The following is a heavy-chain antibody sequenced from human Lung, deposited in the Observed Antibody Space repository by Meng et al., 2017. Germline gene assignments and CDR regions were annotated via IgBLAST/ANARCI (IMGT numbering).Heavy chain of an antibody. J-gene: IGHJ4*02. Sequence: VQAVESGTEGKKPGSSMKVSCKAAGGPLSRYSINWVRQAPGQGLEWLGGITVSFGTTDYAQKFQGRVRMTADRSTNTAYMELSSLRSEDTAVYYCARALGLTTMMTYWGQGTLVTVSS. CDR2: ITVSFGTT. CDR3: ARALGLTTMMTY. CDR1: GGPLSRYS. D-gene: IGHD3-22*01. V-gene: IGHV1-69*14.